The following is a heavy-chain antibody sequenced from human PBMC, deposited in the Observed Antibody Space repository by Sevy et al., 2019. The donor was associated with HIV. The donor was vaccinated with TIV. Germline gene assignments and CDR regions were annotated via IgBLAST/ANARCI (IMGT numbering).Heavy chain of an antibody. CDR1: GFTFTLYA. CDR3: ARVAVEYCTDDCYHRFDY. V-gene: IGHV3-30-3*01. CDR2: ISYSGTNK. D-gene: IGHD2-21*02. J-gene: IGHJ4*02. Sequence: GESQKISCAASGFTFTLYAIHWVRQAPGKGLEWVAPISYSGTNKYYADSVKGRFTISRDDSKNTAYLQMNNLRTDDTAVYYCARVAVEYCTDDCYHRFDYWGQGTQVTVSS.